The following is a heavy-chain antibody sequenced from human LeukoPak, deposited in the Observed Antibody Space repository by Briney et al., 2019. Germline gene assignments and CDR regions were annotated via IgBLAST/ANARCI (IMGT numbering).Heavy chain of an antibody. J-gene: IGHJ6*02. CDR3: ARGNDFWSGHRTGYGMDV. V-gene: IGHV4-59*01. CDR1: GGSISGYY. CDR2: IYYSGST. Sequence: SETLSLTCTVSGGSISGYYWSWIRQPPGKGLEWIGYIYYSGSTNYNPSLRSRVTISVDTSNNQFSLELTSVTAADTAVYYCARGNDFWSGHRTGYGMDVWGQGTTVTVSS. D-gene: IGHD3-3*01.